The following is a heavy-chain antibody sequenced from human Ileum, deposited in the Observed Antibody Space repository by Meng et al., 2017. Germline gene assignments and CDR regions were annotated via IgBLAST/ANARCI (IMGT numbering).Heavy chain of an antibody. CDR1: GFTFSSYA. V-gene: IGHV3-30*04. J-gene: IGHJ4*02. CDR2: ISYDGSNK. Sequence: GESLKISCAASGFTFSSYAMHWVRQAPGKGLEWVAVISYDGSNKYYADSVKGRFTISRDNSKNPLYLQMNSLRAEDTAVYYCARTLLWFGESLDYWGQGTLVTVSS. CDR3: ARTLLWFGESLDY. D-gene: IGHD3-10*01.